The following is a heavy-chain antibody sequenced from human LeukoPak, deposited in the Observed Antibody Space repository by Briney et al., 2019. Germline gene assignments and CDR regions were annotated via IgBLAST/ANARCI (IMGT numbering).Heavy chain of an antibody. CDR3: ARSLGATHQDFEY. CDR1: GGSISSSSYY. D-gene: IGHD3-16*01. Sequence: SETLSLTCTVSGGSISSSSYYWGWIRQPPGKGLEWYGSIYYSGSTYYNPSLKSLVTISVDTSKNQFSLKLRSLTAADTAVYYCARSLGATHQDFEYWGQGTLVTVSS. CDR2: IYYSGST. J-gene: IGHJ4*02. V-gene: IGHV4-39*01.